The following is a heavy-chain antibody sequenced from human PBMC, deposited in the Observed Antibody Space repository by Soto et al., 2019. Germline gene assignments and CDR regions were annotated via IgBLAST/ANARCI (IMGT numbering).Heavy chain of an antibody. CDR3: ARDRQFEYYYDS. CDR1: GYTFTSYA. Sequence: ASVKVSCKASGYTFTSYAMHWVRQAPGQRLEWMGWINAGNGNTKYSQKFQGRVAITRDTSASTAYMELSSLRSEDTAVYYCARDRQFEYYYDSWGQGPLVTVSS. V-gene: IGHV1-3*01. J-gene: IGHJ4*02. D-gene: IGHD3-22*01. CDR2: INAGNGNT.